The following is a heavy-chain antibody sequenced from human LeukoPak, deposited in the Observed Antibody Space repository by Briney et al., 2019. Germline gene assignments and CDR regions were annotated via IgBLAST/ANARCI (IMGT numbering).Heavy chain of an antibody. CDR3: ARHLKSGSPDY. D-gene: IGHD1-26*01. Sequence: SETLSLTCTVSGGSISSSSYYWGWIRQPPGKGLEWIGSIYYSGSTYYNPSLKSRVTISVDTSKNQFSLKLSSVTAADTAVYYCARHLKSGSPDYWGQGTLVTVSS. CDR1: GGSISSSSYY. CDR2: IYYSGST. V-gene: IGHV4-39*01. J-gene: IGHJ4*02.